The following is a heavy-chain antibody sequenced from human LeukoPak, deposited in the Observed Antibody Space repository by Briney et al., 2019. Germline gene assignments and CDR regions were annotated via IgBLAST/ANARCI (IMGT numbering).Heavy chain of an antibody. CDR1: GYTFTSYG. D-gene: IGHD3-10*01. V-gene: IGHV1-18*01. J-gene: IGHJ4*02. Sequence: ASVKVSCKASGYTFTSYGISWVRQTPGQGLEWMGWISAYNGNTNYAQKLQGRVTMTTDTSTSTAYMELRSLRSDDTAVYYCARDAVPYGSGSYYNGEFAYWGQGTLVTVSS. CDR3: ARDAVPYGSGSYYNGEFAY. CDR2: ISAYNGNT.